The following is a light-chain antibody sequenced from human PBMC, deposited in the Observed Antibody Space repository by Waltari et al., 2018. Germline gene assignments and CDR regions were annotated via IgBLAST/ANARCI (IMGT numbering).Light chain of an antibody. J-gene: IGLJ2*01. CDR3: ATWDNSLREFV. CDR2: YTN. CDR1: NSHIGRYF. Sequence: QSVLTQPPSVSAAPGQGVTISCPGDNSHIGRYFVSRYQQLPRAAPKLLIFYTNKRPSGIPDRISASKSGTSATLDITGLQTGDEADYYCATWDNSLREFVFGGGTELTVL. V-gene: IGLV1-51*01.